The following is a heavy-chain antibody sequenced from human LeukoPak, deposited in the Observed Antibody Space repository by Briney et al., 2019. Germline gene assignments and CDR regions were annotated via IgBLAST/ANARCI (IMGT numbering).Heavy chain of an antibody. D-gene: IGHD6-13*01. V-gene: IGHV4-59*01. CDR2: IYYSGST. J-gene: IGHJ4*02. CDR1: GGSTNSYY. Sequence: PSETLSLTCTVSGGSTNSYYWSWIRQPPGKGLEGIGYIYYSGSTNYNPSLKSRVTISVDTSKDQFSLRLSSVTAADTAVYYCARVTGYMTEDYFDYWGQGTLITVSS. CDR3: ARVTGYMTEDYFDY.